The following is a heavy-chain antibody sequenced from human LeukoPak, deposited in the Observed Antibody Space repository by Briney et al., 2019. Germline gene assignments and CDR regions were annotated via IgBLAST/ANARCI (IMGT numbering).Heavy chain of an antibody. V-gene: IGHV3-48*03. CDR1: GFTFSSYE. Sequence: GGSLRLSCAAPGFTFSSYEMNWVRQAPGKGLEWVSYISSSGSTIYYADSVKGRFTISRDNAKNSLYLQMNSLRAEDTAVYYCARWGSGFYYYYYYGMDVWGQGTTVTVSS. CDR3: ARWGSGFYYYYYYGMDV. CDR2: ISSSGSTI. J-gene: IGHJ6*02. D-gene: IGHD6-19*01.